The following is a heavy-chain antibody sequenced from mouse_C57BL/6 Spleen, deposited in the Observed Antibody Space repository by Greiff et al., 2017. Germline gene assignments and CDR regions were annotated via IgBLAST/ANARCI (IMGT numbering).Heavy chain of an antibody. D-gene: IGHD1-1*01. J-gene: IGHJ3*01. CDR2: IDPSDSYT. V-gene: IGHV1-50*01. Sequence: QVQLQQPGAELVKPGASVKLSCKASGYTFTSYWMQWVKQRPGQGLEWIGEIDPSDSYTNYNQKFKGKATLTVDTSSSTAYMQLSSLTSEDSAVYYCARYHDYGSSYGFAYWGQGTLVTVSA. CDR3: ARYHDYGSSYGFAY. CDR1: GYTFTSYW.